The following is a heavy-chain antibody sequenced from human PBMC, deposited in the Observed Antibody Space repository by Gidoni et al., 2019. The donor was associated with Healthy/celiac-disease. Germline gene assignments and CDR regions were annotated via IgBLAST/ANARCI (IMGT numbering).Heavy chain of an antibody. D-gene: IGHD6-19*01. CDR1: GGSISSYY. CDR2: IYYSGST. Sequence: QVQLQESGPGLVKPSETLSLTCTVSGGSISSYYWSWIRQPPGMGLEWIGYIYYSGSTNYNPSLKSRVTISVDTSKNQFSLKLSSVTAADTAVYYCARSDSSGWSWYFDLWGRGTLVTVSS. J-gene: IGHJ2*01. CDR3: ARSDSSGWSWYFDL. V-gene: IGHV4-59*01.